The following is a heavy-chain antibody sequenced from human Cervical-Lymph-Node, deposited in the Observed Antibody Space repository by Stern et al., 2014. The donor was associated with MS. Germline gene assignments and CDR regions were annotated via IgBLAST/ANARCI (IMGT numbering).Heavy chain of an antibody. Sequence: VQLVESGAEVKKPGSSVKVSCKASGGTFSTQAINWVRQAPGQGLEWVGGIIPIYGTPNDAQKVQDRVTIPADESTSTAYMDLNSLRSEDTAVYYCATPSTVTVGGMDVWGQGTTVTVSS. D-gene: IGHD4-17*01. CDR2: IIPIYGTP. CDR1: GGTFSTQA. CDR3: ATPSTVTVGGMDV. V-gene: IGHV1-69*01. J-gene: IGHJ6*02.